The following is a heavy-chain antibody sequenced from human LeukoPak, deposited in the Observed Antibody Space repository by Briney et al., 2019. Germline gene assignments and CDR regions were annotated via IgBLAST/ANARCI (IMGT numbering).Heavy chain of an antibody. Sequence: PSETLSLTCAVYGGSFCGYYWSWIREPPGKGVEWIGESKHNGSTNYNPTLKSRFTISVDTSKNQFSLKLSSVTAADTAVYYCARGGIAVAGSFVAYDYWGQGTLVTVSS. CDR3: ARGGIAVAGSFVAYDY. D-gene: IGHD6-19*01. CDR1: GGSFCGYY. CDR2: SKHNGST. V-gene: IGHV4-34*01. J-gene: IGHJ4*02.